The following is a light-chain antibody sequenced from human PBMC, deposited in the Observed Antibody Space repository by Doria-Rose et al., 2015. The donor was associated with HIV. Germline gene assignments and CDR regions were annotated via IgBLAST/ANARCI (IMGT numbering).Light chain of an antibody. CDR2: DGS. J-gene: IGKJ1*01. Sequence: EIVMTQSPGTLSLSPGERATLSCRASQSFSSTYLAWYQQKPGQAPSLLIYDGSTRATGIPDRFSASGSLTDFTLTINGLEPEDFALYYCHQYGTSWTFGQGTKVEI. V-gene: IGKV3-20*01. CDR1: QSFSSTY. CDR3: HQYGTSWT.